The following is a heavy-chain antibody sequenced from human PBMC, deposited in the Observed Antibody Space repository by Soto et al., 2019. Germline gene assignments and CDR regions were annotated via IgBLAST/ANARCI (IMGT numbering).Heavy chain of an antibody. CDR2: IKSKTDGGTT. D-gene: IGHD3-3*01. CDR3: TTGAGYDFWSGSPPYYYYGMDV. Sequence: GGSLRLSCAASGFTFSNAWMSWVRQAPGKGLEWVGHIKSKTDGGTTDYAAPVKGRFTISRDDSKNTLYLQMNSLKTEDTAVYYCTTGAGYDFWSGSPPYYYYGMDVWGQGTTVTVSS. CDR1: GFTFSNAW. J-gene: IGHJ6*02. V-gene: IGHV3-15*01.